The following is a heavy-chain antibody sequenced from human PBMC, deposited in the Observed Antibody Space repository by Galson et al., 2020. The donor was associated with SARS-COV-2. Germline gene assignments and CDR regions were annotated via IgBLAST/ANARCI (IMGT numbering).Heavy chain of an antibody. D-gene: IGHD3-16*01. CDR1: GITFSSSD. V-gene: IGHV3-23*01. CDR2: IRGRDGFT. CDR3: AKNWGY. Sequence: GSLRLSCAASGITFSSSDMSWVRQAPGKGLEWVSTIRGRDGFTFYADSVRGRFTISRDDSRNTLYLQMSSLRAGDTAVYFCAKNWGYWGQGTLVTVSS. J-gene: IGHJ4*02.